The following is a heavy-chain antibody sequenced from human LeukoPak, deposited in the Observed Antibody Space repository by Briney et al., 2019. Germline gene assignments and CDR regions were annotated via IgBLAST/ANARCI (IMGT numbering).Heavy chain of an antibody. CDR2: IYTSGST. V-gene: IGHV4-4*07. D-gene: IGHD2-15*01. Sequence: SETLSLTCTVSGGSISSYHRSWIRQPAGKGLEWIGRIYTSGSTNYNPSLKSRVTMSVDTSKNQFSLKLSSVTAADTAVYYCARDLRCGSGGSCYSQYYFDYWGQGTLVTVSS. CDR3: ARDLRCGSGGSCYSQYYFDY. J-gene: IGHJ4*02. CDR1: GGSISSYH.